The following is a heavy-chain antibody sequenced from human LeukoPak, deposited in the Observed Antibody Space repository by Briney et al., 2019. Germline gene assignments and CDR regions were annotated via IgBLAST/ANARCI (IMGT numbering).Heavy chain of an antibody. Sequence: GGSLRLSCAASGFTFSTYWMSWVRQAPGKGLEWVANIKQDGSEKYYVDSVKGRFTISRDDAKNSLYLQMNSLRAEDTAVYYCARERQNKDFWSGGDYWGQGTLVTVSS. CDR2: IKQDGSEK. CDR3: ARERQNKDFWSGGDY. D-gene: IGHD3-3*01. CDR1: GFTFSTYW. J-gene: IGHJ4*02. V-gene: IGHV3-7*01.